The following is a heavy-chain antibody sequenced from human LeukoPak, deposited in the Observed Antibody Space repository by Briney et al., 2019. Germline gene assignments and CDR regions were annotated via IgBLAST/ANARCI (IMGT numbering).Heavy chain of an antibody. Sequence: GGSLRLSCAASGFTFSTYAMSWVRQAPGKGLEWVSTISANGGSTYYADSVKGRFTFSRDNSKNTLYLQMNSLRVEDTAVYYCAKPPPDSSSWLFDSWGQGTLVTASS. CDR3: AKPPPDSSSWLFDS. V-gene: IGHV3-23*01. J-gene: IGHJ4*02. CDR2: ISANGGST. D-gene: IGHD6-13*01. CDR1: GFTFSTYA.